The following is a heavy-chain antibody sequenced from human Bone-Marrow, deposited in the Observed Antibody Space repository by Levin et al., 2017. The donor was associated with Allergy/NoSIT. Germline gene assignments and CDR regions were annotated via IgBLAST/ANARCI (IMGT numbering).Heavy chain of an antibody. CDR2: LIPVFRTA. Sequence: KISYKAPGGTFTSHVINWVRQTPGQGLEWMGGLIPVFRTANYAQNFQGRVTITADESTSTVYMELRSLRSDDTAVYFCARGGVTTFQPPDYWGQGTLVTVSS. V-gene: IGHV1-69*01. CDR1: GGTFTSHV. CDR3: ARGGVTTFQPPDY. D-gene: IGHD4-17*01. J-gene: IGHJ4*02.